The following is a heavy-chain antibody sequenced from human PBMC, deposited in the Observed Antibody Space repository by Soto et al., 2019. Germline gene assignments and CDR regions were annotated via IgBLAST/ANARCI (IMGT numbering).Heavy chain of an antibody. J-gene: IGHJ4*02. CDR1: GFTVTNNY. CDR3: TRDRSSGWNEY. CDR2: IYSGGTT. V-gene: IGHV3-66*01. D-gene: IGHD6-19*01. Sequence: VQLVESGGGLVQPGGSLRVSCAASGFTVTNNYMSWVRQAPGKGLEWVSVIYSGGTTDYADSVKGRFTISRDNSKNTLNLQMNSLRADDTAVYYCTRDRSSGWNEYWGQGTLVTASS.